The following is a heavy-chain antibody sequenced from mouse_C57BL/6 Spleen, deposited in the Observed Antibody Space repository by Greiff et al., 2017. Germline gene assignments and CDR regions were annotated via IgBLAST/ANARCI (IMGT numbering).Heavy chain of an antibody. D-gene: IGHD2-2*01. CDR1: GYTFTSYW. CDR3: ARSGVTLDY. Sequence: VKLQQSGAELVKPGASVKLSCKASGYTFTSYWMQWVKQRPGQGLEWIGEIDPSDSYTNYNQKFKGKATLTVDTSSSTAYMQLSSLTSEDSAVYYCARSGVTLDYWGQGTTLTVSS. J-gene: IGHJ2*01. V-gene: IGHV1-50*01. CDR2: IDPSDSYT.